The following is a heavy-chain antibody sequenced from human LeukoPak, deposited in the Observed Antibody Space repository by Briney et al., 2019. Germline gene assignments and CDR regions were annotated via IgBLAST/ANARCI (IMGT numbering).Heavy chain of an antibody. D-gene: IGHD3-9*01. J-gene: IGHJ4*02. CDR3: ARDWGPDYDILGNFDY. V-gene: IGHV3-48*01. CDR2: ISSSSSPI. Sequence: GGSLRLSCAASGFTFSSYSMNWVRQAPGKGLEWVSYISSSSSPIYYADSVKGRFTISRDNAKNSLYLQMNSLRAEDTAVYYCARDWGPDYDILGNFDYWGQGTLVTVSS. CDR1: GFTFSSYS.